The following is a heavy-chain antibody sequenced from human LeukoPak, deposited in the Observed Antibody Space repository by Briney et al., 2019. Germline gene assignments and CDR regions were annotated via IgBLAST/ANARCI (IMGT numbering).Heavy chain of an antibody. CDR3: ARKISGSYYEYLDY. CDR2: ISRSGSTI. CDR1: GFSFSTYE. J-gene: IGHJ4*02. D-gene: IGHD1-26*01. Sequence: GGSLRLSCAASGFSFSTYELNWVRQAPGKGLEWVSYISRSGSTIYCADSVKGRFTVSRDNAKSSLYLQMNSLRAEDTAVYYCARKISGSYYEYLDYWGQGTLVTVSS. V-gene: IGHV3-48*03.